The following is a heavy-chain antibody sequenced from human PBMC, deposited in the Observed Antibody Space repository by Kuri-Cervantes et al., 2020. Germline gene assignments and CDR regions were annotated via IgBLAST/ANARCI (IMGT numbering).Heavy chain of an antibody. CDR2: IWYDGSNK. J-gene: IGHJ1*01. Sequence: GGSLRLSCAAFGFTVSSYGMHWVRQAPGKELEWVAVIWYDGSNKYDAYSVKGRFTISRDNSKNTLYLQMNSLRAEDTAVYYCARQLGSDNPAEYFQHWGQGTLVTVSS. CDR3: ARQLGSDNPAEYFQH. CDR1: GFTVSSYG. D-gene: IGHD3-10*01. V-gene: IGHV3-33*08.